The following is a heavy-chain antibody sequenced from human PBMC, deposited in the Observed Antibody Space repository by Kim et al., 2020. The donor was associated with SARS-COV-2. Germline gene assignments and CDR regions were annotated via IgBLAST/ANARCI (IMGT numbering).Heavy chain of an antibody. CDR1: GHAFSRDS. Sequence: ASVKVSCKTSGHAFSRDSIHWVRQAPGQRLEWMGGIDCANGNTIYSQKFQGRVTFTSDTSASTAYMELSSLRSEDSAVYYCQGGYYFEYWGQGTLVTVSS. J-gene: IGHJ4*02. V-gene: IGHV1-3*01. CDR3: QGGYYFEY. CDR2: IDCANGNT. D-gene: IGHD2-15*01.